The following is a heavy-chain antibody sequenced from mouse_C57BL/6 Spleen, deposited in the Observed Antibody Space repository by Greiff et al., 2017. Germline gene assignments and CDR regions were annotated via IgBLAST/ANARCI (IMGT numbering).Heavy chain of an antibody. CDR1: GYAFSSYW. J-gene: IGHJ4*01. D-gene: IGHD2-5*01. V-gene: IGHV1-80*01. Sequence: VQLVESGAELVKPGASVKISCKASGYAFSSYWMNWVKQRPGKGLEWIGQIYPGDGDTNYNGKFKGKATLTADKSSSTAYMQLSSLTSEDSAVYFCARSSNYEGYYAMDYWGQGTSVTVSS. CDR2: IYPGDGDT. CDR3: ARSSNYEGYYAMDY.